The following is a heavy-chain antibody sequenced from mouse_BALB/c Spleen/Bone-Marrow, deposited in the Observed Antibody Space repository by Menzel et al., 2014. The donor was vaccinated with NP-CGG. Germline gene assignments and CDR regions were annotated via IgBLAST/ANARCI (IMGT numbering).Heavy chain of an antibody. Sequence: EVQGVESGGGLVQPGGSLRLSCAPSGFTFTDYYMNWVRQPPGKALEWLGFIRNKANGYTTEYSASVKGRFTISRDNSQSILYLQMNTLRAEDSATYYCARDMGGLLFDYWGQGTTLTVSS. CDR2: IRNKANGYTT. J-gene: IGHJ2*01. CDR1: GFTFTDYY. CDR3: ARDMGGLLFDY. D-gene: IGHD2-3*01. V-gene: IGHV7-3*02.